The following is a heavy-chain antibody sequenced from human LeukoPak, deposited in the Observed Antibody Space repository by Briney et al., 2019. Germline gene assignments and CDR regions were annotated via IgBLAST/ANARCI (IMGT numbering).Heavy chain of an antibody. CDR2: IRQDGNEK. D-gene: IGHD6-19*01. Sequence: PGGSLTLSCAASGFPFSNFWMTWVGQAPGKGLEWVDNIRQDGNEKYYVDSVKGRFTISRDNARNSLYLQMNSLRAEDTAVYYCVRDSSGWRPLDYWGQGTLVTVSS. J-gene: IGHJ4*02. CDR1: GFPFSNFW. V-gene: IGHV3-7*05. CDR3: VRDSSGWRPLDY.